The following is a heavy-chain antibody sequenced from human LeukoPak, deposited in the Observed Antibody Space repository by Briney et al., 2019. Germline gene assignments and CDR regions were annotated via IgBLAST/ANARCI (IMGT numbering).Heavy chain of an antibody. CDR1: GGSISSYY. J-gene: IGHJ6*03. CDR3: ARERIAVAGTVRSSYYYYYMDV. Sequence: PSETLSLTCTVSGGSISSYYWSWIRQPPGKGLEWIGYIYYSGSTNYNPSLKSRVTISVDTSKNQFSLKLSSVTAADTAMYYCARERIAVAGTVRSSYYYYYMDVWGKGTTVTVSS. CDR2: IYYSGST. D-gene: IGHD6-19*01. V-gene: IGHV4-59*01.